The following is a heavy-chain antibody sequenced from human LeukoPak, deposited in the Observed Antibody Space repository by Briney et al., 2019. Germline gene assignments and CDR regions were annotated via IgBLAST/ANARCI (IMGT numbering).Heavy chain of an antibody. D-gene: IGHD2-2*01. CDR3: ARVGYQLLLDY. J-gene: IGHJ4*02. CDR1: GGSISSGGYY. CDR2: IYHSGST. V-gene: IGHV4-30-2*01. Sequence: SETLSLTCTVSGGSISSGGYYWSWIRQPPGKGLEWIGYIYHSGSTYYNPSLKSRVTISVDRSKNQFSLKLSSVTAADTAVYYCARVGYQLLLDYWGQGTLVTVSS.